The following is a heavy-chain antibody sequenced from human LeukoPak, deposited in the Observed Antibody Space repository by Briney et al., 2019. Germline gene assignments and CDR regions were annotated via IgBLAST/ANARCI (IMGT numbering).Heavy chain of an antibody. V-gene: IGHV1-8*01. J-gene: IGHJ5*02. CDR1: GYTFTSYD. CDR2: MNPNSGNT. CDR3: ARGPLLTQGNYYDSSGSGDWFDP. D-gene: IGHD3-22*01. Sequence: ASVKVSCKASGYTFTSYDINWVRQAPGQGLEWMGWMNPNSGNTGYAQKFQGRVTMTRNTSISTAYMELSSLRSEDTAVYYCARGPLLTQGNYYDSSGSGDWFDPWGQGTLVTVSS.